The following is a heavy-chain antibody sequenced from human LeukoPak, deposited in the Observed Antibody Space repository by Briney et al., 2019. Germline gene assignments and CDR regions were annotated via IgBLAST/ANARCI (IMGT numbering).Heavy chain of an antibody. Sequence: GGSLRFSCAASGFTFSSYAMHWVRQAPGKGLEWVAVISYDGSNKYYADSVKGRFTISRDNSKNTLYLQMNSLRAEDTAVYYCARDRDSGYANWGQGTLVTVSS. CDR3: ARDRDSGYAN. CDR1: GFTFSSYA. CDR2: ISYDGSNK. D-gene: IGHD5-12*01. J-gene: IGHJ4*02. V-gene: IGHV3-30-3*01.